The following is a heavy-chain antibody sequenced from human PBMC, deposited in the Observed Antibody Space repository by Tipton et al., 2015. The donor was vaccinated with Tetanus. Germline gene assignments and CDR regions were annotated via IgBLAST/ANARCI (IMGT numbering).Heavy chain of an antibody. CDR1: GFSFGNYV. Sequence: SLRLSCTVSGFSFGNYVMNWVRQAPGKGPEWVSSISSRNTYIYYADSVKGRFTISRDNAKGSLFLQMNSLRAEDAAVYYCTSGNTFYYWGQGTLVTVSS. CDR2: ISSRNTYI. CDR3: TSGNTFYY. D-gene: IGHD2/OR15-2a*01. J-gene: IGHJ4*02. V-gene: IGHV3-21*01.